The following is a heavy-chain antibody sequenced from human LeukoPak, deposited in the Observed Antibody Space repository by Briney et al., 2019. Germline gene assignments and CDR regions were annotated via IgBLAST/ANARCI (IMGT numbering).Heavy chain of an antibody. D-gene: IGHD1-26*01. Sequence: GGSLRLSCAASGFTFSSYSMNWVRQAPGKGLEWVPSISSSSSYIYYADSVKGRFTISRDNAKNSLYLQMNSLRAEDTAVYYCARDPGRNVVGAFDYWGQGTLVTVSS. J-gene: IGHJ4*02. CDR1: GFTFSSYS. CDR3: ARDPGRNVVGAFDY. CDR2: ISSSSSYI. V-gene: IGHV3-21*01.